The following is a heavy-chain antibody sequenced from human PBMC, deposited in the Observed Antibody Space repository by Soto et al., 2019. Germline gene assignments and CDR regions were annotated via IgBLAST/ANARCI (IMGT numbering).Heavy chain of an antibody. CDR2: INPNSGGT. Sequence: QVQLVQSGAEVKKPGSSVKVSCKASGYTFTGYYMHWVRQAPGQGLEWMGWINPNSGGTNYAQKFQGWVTMTRDTSISTAYMELSRLRSDDTAVYYCARASGWYSYWFDPWGQGTLVTVSS. CDR1: GYTFTGYY. D-gene: IGHD6-19*01. CDR3: ARASGWYSYWFDP. J-gene: IGHJ5*02. V-gene: IGHV1-2*04.